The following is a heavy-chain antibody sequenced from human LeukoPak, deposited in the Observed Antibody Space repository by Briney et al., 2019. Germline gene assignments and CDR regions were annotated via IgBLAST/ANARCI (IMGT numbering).Heavy chain of an antibody. CDR1: GYTFTGYY. J-gene: IGHJ4*02. CDR3: ARVGAETYYYDSSGYRPFDY. Sequence: ASVKVSCKASGYTFTGYYMHWVRQAPGQGLEWMGRINPNSGGTNYAQKFQGRVTMTRDTSISTAYMGLSRLRSDDTAVYYCARVGAETYYYDSSGYRPFDYWGQGTLVTVSS. D-gene: IGHD3-22*01. V-gene: IGHV1-2*06. CDR2: INPNSGGT.